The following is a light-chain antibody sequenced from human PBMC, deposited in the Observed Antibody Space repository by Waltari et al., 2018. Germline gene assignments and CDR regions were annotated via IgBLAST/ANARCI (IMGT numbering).Light chain of an antibody. CDR1: QSISKP. CDR2: DVS. J-gene: IGKJ3*01. V-gene: IGKV3-11*01. CDR3: QQHSDFVT. Sequence: EIVLTQSPATLSLSPGERATLSCRASQSISKPVGWYQQKPGQAPRLLIYDVSNRATGIPDRFSGSGSGTDFTLTISSLEPEDFAVYYCQQHSDFVTFGPGTTVEIK.